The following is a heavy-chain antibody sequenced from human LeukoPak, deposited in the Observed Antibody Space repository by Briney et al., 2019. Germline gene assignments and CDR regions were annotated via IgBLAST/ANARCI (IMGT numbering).Heavy chain of an antibody. V-gene: IGHV4-4*07. J-gene: IGHJ4*02. CDR2: IYTSGST. D-gene: IGHD2-15*01. CDR3: ARDRFCSGGSCHNTFDY. CDR1: GGSISSYY. Sequence: PSETLSLTCTVSGGSISSYYWSWIRQPAGKGLEWIGRIYTSGSTNYNPSLKSRVTMSVDTSKNQFSLKLSSVTAADTAVYYCARDRFCSGGSCHNTFDYWGQGTLVTVSS.